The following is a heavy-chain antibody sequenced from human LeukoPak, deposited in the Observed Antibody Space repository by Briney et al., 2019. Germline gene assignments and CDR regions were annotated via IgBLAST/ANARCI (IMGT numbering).Heavy chain of an antibody. J-gene: IGHJ4*02. Sequence: GGSLRLSCAASGFTFSNYGMTWVRQTPGKGLEWVSIISASGGSTYYVDSVKGRSTISRDNSKNILYLQMNSLRAEDTAVYYCAKGGPTVAGGVFDYWGQGTLVTVSS. V-gene: IGHV3-23*01. CDR2: ISASGGST. CDR3: AKGGPTVAGGVFDY. D-gene: IGHD6-19*01. CDR1: GFTFSNYG.